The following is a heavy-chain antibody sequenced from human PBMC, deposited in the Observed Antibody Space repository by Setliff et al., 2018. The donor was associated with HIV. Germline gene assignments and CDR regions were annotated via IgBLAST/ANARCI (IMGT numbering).Heavy chain of an antibody. CDR3: ARESYRYYDILTGYSPGYFDY. J-gene: IGHJ4*02. CDR2: IYHSGST. V-gene: IGHV4-4*02. D-gene: IGHD3-9*01. CDR1: GGSITSSNW. Sequence: SETLSLTCAVSGGSITSSNWWSWVRQPPGKGLEWIGEIYHSGSTNYNPSLKSRLTISVDTSKNQFSLKLSSVTAADTAVYYCARESYRYYDILTGYSPGYFDYWGQGTLVTVSS.